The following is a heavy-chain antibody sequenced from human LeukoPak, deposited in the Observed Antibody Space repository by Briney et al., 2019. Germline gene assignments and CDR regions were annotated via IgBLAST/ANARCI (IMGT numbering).Heavy chain of an antibody. J-gene: IGHJ4*02. Sequence: SGPALVKPTQTLTLTCTFSGFSLSTSGMCMSWIRQPPGKALEWLARIDWDDDKYYGTSLKTRLTISKDTSKNQVVLTMTNMDPVDTATYYCARTYGSGSYVDYWGPGTLVTVSS. D-gene: IGHD3-10*01. V-gene: IGHV2-70*11. CDR2: IDWDDDK. CDR3: ARTYGSGSYVDY. CDR1: GFSLSTSGMC.